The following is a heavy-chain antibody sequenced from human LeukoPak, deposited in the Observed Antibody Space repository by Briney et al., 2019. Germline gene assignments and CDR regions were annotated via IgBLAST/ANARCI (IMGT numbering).Heavy chain of an antibody. V-gene: IGHV3-43*02. Sequence: GGSLRLSCVASGLNFDDSAIHWVRQAPGKGVGWVSRISADGGSTFSADSVKGRFSISIDNSKTPLYLQMNSLRREDTAMYYCAKESGKFDYWGQGTLVAVSS. CDR2: ISADGGST. CDR1: GLNFDDSA. J-gene: IGHJ4*02. CDR3: AKESGKFDY.